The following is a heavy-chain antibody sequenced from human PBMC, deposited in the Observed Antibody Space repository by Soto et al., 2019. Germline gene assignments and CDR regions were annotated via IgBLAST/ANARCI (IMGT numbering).Heavy chain of an antibody. Sequence: PGGSLRLSCAVSGFTFNSNDMTWVRQXQGKGLEWVSTISSSGAFTYHADSVRGRLTISRDNSKNTVYLQMNSLRAEDTAVYYCVKHQVSLVRGISPFDYWGQGALVTVSS. J-gene: IGHJ4*02. CDR3: VKHQVSLVRGISPFDY. D-gene: IGHD3-10*01. CDR2: ISSSGAFT. CDR1: GFTFNSND. V-gene: IGHV3-23*01.